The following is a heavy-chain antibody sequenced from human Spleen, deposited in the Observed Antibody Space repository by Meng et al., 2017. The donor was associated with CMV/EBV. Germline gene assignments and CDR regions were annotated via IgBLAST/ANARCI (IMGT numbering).Heavy chain of an antibody. CDR3: ATLGGSPSS. CDR2: VSGSGAST. CDR1: GLTFSSCA. D-gene: IGHD1-26*01. V-gene: IGHV3-23*01. J-gene: IGHJ4*02. Sequence: RLDCAASGLTFSSCAMNWVRQATGKGVEWVSLVSGSGASTYYADSVKGRFTISRDNSKNTAYLQMNSLRVDDTAVYYCATLGGSPSSWGQGALVTVSS.